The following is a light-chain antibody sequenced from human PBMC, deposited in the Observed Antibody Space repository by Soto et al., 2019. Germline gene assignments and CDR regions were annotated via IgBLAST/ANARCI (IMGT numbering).Light chain of an antibody. J-gene: IGKJ1*01. CDR3: XXXXXXPPWT. CDR1: QSVSSN. CDR2: GAS. V-gene: IGKV3-15*01. Sequence: EIVMTQSPATLSVSPGERATLSCRASQSVSSNLAWYQQKPGQAPRLLIYGASTRATGIPARFSGSGSGTEFTLTISSLXSXXXXXXXXXXXXXXPPWTFGQGTKVEIK.